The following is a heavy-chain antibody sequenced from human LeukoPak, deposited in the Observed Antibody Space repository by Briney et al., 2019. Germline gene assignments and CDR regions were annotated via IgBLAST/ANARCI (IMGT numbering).Heavy chain of an antibody. CDR1: RDTFTNKA. CDR3: ARGTALGWYSNYYYMDV. CDR2: IIPIFGTA. V-gene: IGHV1-69*13. Sequence: RASVKVSCKASRDTFTNKAISWVRQAPGQGLEWMGGIIPIFGTANYAQKFQGRVTITADEFTSTAYMELSSLRSEDTAVYYCARGTALGWYSNYYYMDVWGKGTTVTVSS. J-gene: IGHJ6*03. D-gene: IGHD6-19*01.